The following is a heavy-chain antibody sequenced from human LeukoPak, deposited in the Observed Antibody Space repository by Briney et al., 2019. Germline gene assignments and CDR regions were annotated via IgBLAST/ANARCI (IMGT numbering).Heavy chain of an antibody. CDR1: GYTFTSYG. V-gene: IGHV1-18*01. Sequence: ASVKVSCKASGYTFTSYGISWVRQAPGQGLEWMGWISAYNGNTNYAQKLQGRVTMTTDTSTSTAYMELRSLRSDDTAVYYCARVPYYYDSSGYENSDAFDIWGQGTMVTVSS. CDR2: ISAYNGNT. CDR3: ARVPYYYDSSGYENSDAFDI. D-gene: IGHD3-22*01. J-gene: IGHJ3*02.